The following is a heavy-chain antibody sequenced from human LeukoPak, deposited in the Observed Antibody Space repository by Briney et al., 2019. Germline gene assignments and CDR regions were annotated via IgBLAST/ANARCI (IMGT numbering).Heavy chain of an antibody. CDR1: GFTFSSYW. D-gene: IGHD5-18*01. CDR2: IKQDGSEK. Sequence: PGGSLRLSCAASGFTFSSYWMSWVRQAPGKGLEWVANIKQDGSEKYYVDSVKGRFTISRDNAKNSLYLQMNSLRAEDTAVYYCARVRWAGGYSYGLFDYWGQGTLVIVSS. CDR3: ARVRWAGGYSYGLFDY. J-gene: IGHJ4*02. V-gene: IGHV3-7*03.